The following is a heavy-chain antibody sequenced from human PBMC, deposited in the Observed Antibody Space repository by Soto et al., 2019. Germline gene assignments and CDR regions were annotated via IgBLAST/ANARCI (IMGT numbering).Heavy chain of an antibody. J-gene: IGHJ3*02. CDR3: ASPTLGAFDI. D-gene: IGHD3-16*01. Sequence: SETLSLTCTISGGSISSSNYFWGWIRQPPGKGLEWIGSIFYSGSTSYNSSLKRRVTISVDTSKNQFSLRLSSVTAADTAVYYCASPTLGAFDIWGQGTMVTVSS. CDR2: IFYSGST. CDR1: GGSISSSNYF. V-gene: IGHV4-39*01.